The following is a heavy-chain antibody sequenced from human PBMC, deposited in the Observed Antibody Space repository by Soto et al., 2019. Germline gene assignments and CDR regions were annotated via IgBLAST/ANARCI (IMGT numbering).Heavy chain of an antibody. D-gene: IGHD5-12*01. Sequence: PSETLSLTCTVSGGSISSYYWSWIRQPPGKGLEWIGYIYYSGSTNYNPSLKSRVTISVDTSKNQFSLKLSSVTAADTAVYYCARTSGYDSYYYYYGMDVWGQGTTVTVSS. CDR2: IYYSGST. J-gene: IGHJ6*02. CDR3: ARTSGYDSYYYYYGMDV. V-gene: IGHV4-59*08. CDR1: GGSISSYY.